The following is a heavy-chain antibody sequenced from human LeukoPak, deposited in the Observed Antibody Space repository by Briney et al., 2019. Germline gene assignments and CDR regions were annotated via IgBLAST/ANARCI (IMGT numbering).Heavy chain of an antibody. J-gene: IGHJ6*02. D-gene: IGHD3-10*01. CDR2: ISWNSGSI. CDR1: GFTFDDYA. V-gene: IGHV3-9*01. Sequence: GRSLRLSCAASGFTFDDYAMHWVRQAPGKGLEWVSGISWNSGSIYYADSVKGRFTISRDNAKNSLYLQMNSLRAEDTALYYCAKESYYGSGSFYGMDVWGQGTTVTVSS. CDR3: AKESYYGSGSFYGMDV.